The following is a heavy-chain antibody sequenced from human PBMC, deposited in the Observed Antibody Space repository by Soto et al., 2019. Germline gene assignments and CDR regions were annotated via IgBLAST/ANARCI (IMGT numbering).Heavy chain of an antibody. CDR2: INHSGST. V-gene: IGHV4-34*01. D-gene: IGHD6-13*01. CDR3: ARGPQQQLVGRYDY. CDR1: GGSCSGYY. J-gene: IGHJ4*02. Sequence: PSETLSLTCAVYGGSCSGYYWSWIRQPPGKGLEWIGEINHSGSTNYNPSLKSRVTISVDTSKNQFSLKLSSVTAADTAVYYCARGPQQQLVGRYDYWGQGTLVTVSS.